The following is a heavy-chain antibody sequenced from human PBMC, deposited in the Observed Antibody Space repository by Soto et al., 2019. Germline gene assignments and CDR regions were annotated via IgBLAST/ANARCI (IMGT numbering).Heavy chain of an antibody. CDR2: INPSGGST. Sequence: QVQLVQSGAEVKKPGASVKVSCKASGYTFTSYYMHWVRQAPGQGLEWMGIINPSGGSTSYAQKFQGRVTMTRDTSTSTVYMELSSLRSEDTAVYYCARDRSFNDSNYGDYYYYYMDVWGKGTTVTVSS. CDR1: GYTFTSYY. J-gene: IGHJ6*03. V-gene: IGHV1-46*03. D-gene: IGHD4-4*01. CDR3: ARDRSFNDSNYGDYYYYYMDV.